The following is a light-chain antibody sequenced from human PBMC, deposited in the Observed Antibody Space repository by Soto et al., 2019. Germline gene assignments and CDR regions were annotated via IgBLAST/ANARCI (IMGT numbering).Light chain of an antibody. CDR1: SSDVGGSNY. Sequence: QSVLAQPASVSGSPGQSITISCTGTSSDVGGSNYVSWYQQHPGKAPKLMIYEVSDRPSGVSNRFSGSKSGNTASLTISGLQADDEADYYCSSYTSTSSYVFGTGTRSPS. V-gene: IGLV2-14*01. CDR2: EVS. J-gene: IGLJ1*01. CDR3: SSYTSTSSYV.